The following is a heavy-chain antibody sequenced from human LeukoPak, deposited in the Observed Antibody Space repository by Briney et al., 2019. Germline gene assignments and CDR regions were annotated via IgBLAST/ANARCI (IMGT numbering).Heavy chain of an antibody. CDR1: GFSFSTYS. Sequence: GGSLRLSCAASGFSFSTYSMNWVRQAPGKGLEWLSYIRADSDTIYYADSVKGRFTISRDNAKNSLYLQINSLRAEDTAVYYCASRAIGWYRDANRFDPWGQGTLVTVSS. CDR2: IRADSDTI. J-gene: IGHJ5*02. V-gene: IGHV3-48*04. D-gene: IGHD6-19*01. CDR3: ASRAIGWYRDANRFDP.